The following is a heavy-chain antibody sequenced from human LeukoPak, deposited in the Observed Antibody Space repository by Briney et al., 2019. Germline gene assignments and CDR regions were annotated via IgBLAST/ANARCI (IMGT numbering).Heavy chain of an antibody. CDR3: ARDQADRYCSSTSCYIGGVYYYYYMDV. CDR1: GYTFTSYY. CDR2: INPSGGST. J-gene: IGHJ6*03. Sequence: ASVKVSCKASGYTFTSYYMHWVRQAPGQGLEWMGIINPSGGSTSYAQKFQGRVTMTRDTSTSTVYMELSSLRSEDTAVYYCARDQADRYCSSTSCYIGGVYYYYYMDVWGKGTTVTVSS. D-gene: IGHD2-2*02. V-gene: IGHV1-46*01.